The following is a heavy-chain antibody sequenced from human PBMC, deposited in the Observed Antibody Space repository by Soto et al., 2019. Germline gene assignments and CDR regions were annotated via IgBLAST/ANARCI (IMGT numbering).Heavy chain of an antibody. V-gene: IGHV4-30-2*01. CDR2: IYHSGST. Sequence: LSLTCAVSGGSISSGGYPWSWIRQPPGKGLEWIGYIYHSGSTYYNPSLKSRVTISVDRSKNQFSLKLSSVTAADTAVYYCARDNLAFYGMDVWGQGTTVTVSS. J-gene: IGHJ6*02. CDR3: ARDNLAFYGMDV. CDR1: GGSISSGGYP. D-gene: IGHD3-16*01.